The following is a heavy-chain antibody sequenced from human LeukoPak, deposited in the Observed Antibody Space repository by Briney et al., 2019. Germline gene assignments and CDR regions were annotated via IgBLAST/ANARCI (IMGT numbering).Heavy chain of an antibody. J-gene: IGHJ4*02. CDR1: GYTFTNDY. CDR3: TRVAQLVFDH. D-gene: IGHD6-6*01. V-gene: IGHV1-46*03. CDR2: INPGDGST. Sequence: GASVKVTCKTSGYTFTNDYIHWVRQAPGQGLEWMGMINPGDGSTTYAQKFQGRLTMTRDTSTSTLSMELSSLISGETAVFYCTRVAQLVFDHWGQGTLVTVSS.